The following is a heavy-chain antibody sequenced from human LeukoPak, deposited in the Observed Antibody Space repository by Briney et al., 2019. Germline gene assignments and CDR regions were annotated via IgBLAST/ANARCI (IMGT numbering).Heavy chain of an antibody. V-gene: IGHV1-2*06. D-gene: IGHD1-26*01. CDR3: ARPSGSYYGSIDY. Sequence: GASVKVSCKASGYTFTGYYMHWVRQAPGQGLEWMGRINPNSGGTNYAQKFQGRVTMTRDTSISTAYMELSRLRSDDTAVYYCARPSGSYYGSIDYWGQGTLVTGSS. J-gene: IGHJ4*02. CDR2: INPNSGGT. CDR1: GYTFTGYY.